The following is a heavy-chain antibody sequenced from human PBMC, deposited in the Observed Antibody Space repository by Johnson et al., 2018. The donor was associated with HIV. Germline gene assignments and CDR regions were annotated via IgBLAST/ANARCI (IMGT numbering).Heavy chain of an antibody. CDR2: ISSSGSTI. Sequence: QVQLVESGGGLVQPGGSLRLSCAASGFTFSDYYMSWIRQAPGKGLEWVSYISSSGSTIYYADSAKGRFTISRDNAKNSLYLQMNSLRAEDTAVYYCARFRYYYDSSGYQDAFDIWGQGTMVTVSS. D-gene: IGHD3-22*01. V-gene: IGHV3-11*04. CDR3: ARFRYYYDSSGYQDAFDI. CDR1: GFTFSDYY. J-gene: IGHJ3*02.